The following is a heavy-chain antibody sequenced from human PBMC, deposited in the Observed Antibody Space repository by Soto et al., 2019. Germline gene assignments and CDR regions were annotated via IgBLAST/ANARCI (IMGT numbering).Heavy chain of an antibody. V-gene: IGHV1-3*01. CDR2: INAGNGNT. CDR3: ARAESMTMRVVVSNDDFDI. CDR1: EYTLTIYA. D-gene: IGHD3-22*01. J-gene: IGHJ3*02. Sequence: ASGKVSCTASEYTLTIYAIPRLRKAPGQRQHPTRWINAGNGNTKDSQKFQGRVTTTRDTSASTAYMELRSLRSEDTAVYYCARAESMTMRVVVSNDDFDIWGQGSVV.